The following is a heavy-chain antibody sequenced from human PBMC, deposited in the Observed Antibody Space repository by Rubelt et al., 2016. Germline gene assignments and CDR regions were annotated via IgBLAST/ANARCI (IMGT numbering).Heavy chain of an antibody. J-gene: IGHJ2*01. CDR2: ISAYNGNT. V-gene: IGHV1-18*01. D-gene: IGHD6-6*01. CDR3: ARDRIRIAARQGWYFDL. Sequence: QVQLVQSGAEVKKPGASVKVSCKASGYTFTSYGISWVRQAPGQGLEWMGWISAYNGNTNYAQKIQGIVTMTTGTSTSTAYMELRSLRSDDTAVYYCARDRIRIAARQGWYFDLWGRGTLVTVSS. CDR1: GYTFTSYG.